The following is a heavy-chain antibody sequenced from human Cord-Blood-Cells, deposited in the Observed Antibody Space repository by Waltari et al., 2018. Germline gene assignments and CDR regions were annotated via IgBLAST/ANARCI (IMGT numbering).Heavy chain of an antibody. V-gene: IGHV4-34*01. CDR2: INHSGSN. CDR3: ASERGSGSYLNWFDP. Sequence: QVQLQQWGAGLLKPSETLSLTCAVYGGSFSGYYWSWIRQPPGKGLEWIGEINHSGSNNYNPSLKSRVTISVDTSKNQFSLKLSSVTAADTAVYYCASERGSGSYLNWFDPWGQGTLVTVSS. D-gene: IGHD3-10*01. CDR1: GGSFSGYY. J-gene: IGHJ5*02.